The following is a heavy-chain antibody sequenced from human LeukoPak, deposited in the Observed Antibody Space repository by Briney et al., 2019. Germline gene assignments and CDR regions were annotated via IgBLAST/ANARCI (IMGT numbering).Heavy chain of an antibody. CDR3: ARDPGVWDFWSGYFD. J-gene: IGHJ4*02. CDR2: IYYSGST. V-gene: IGHV4-39*07. D-gene: IGHD3-3*01. Sequence: SETLSLTCTVSGGSISSSSYYWGWIRQPPGKGLEWIGSIYYSGSTYYNPSLKSRVTISVDTSKNQFSLKLSSVTAADTAVYYCARDPGVWDFWSGYFDWGQGTLVTVSS. CDR1: GGSISSSSYY.